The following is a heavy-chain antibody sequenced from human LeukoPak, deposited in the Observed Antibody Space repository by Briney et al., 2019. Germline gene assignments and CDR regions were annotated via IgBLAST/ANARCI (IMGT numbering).Heavy chain of an antibody. CDR3: AKDLGGIVVALGGAFDI. J-gene: IGHJ3*02. D-gene: IGHD2-15*01. Sequence: GGSLRLSCTGSGFTFSSYWMTWVRQAPGKGLEWVANIKHDAREKYYVDSVMGRFTISRDNAKNTLYLQMNSLRAEDTAVYYCAKDLGGIVVALGGAFDIWGQGTMVTVSS. CDR1: GFTFSSYW. CDR2: IKHDAREK. V-gene: IGHV3-7*03.